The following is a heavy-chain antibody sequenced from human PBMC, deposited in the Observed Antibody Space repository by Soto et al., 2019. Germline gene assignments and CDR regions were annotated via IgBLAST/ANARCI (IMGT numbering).Heavy chain of an antibody. CDR1: GYTLTSYG. CDR3: ARDLSGWYWFDP. Sequence: GTSVKVSCKASGYTLTSYGISWVRQAPGQGLEWMGWISAYNGNTNYAQKLQGRVTMTTDTSTSTAYMELRSLRSDDTAVYYCARDLSGWYWFDPWGQGTLVTVSS. J-gene: IGHJ5*02. CDR2: ISAYNGNT. D-gene: IGHD6-19*01. V-gene: IGHV1-18*01.